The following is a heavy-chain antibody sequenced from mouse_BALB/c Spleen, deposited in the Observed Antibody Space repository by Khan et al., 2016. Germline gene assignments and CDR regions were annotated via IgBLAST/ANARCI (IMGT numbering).Heavy chain of an antibody. CDR3: ARAYFMDY. V-gene: IGHV14-3*02. Sequence: VQLKQSGAELVKPGASVKLSCTASGFNIKDTYMHWVKQRPEQGLEWIGRIDPANGNTKYDPKFQGKATITADTSSNTAYLQLSGLTSEDTAVYYCARAYFMDYWGQGTSVTVSS. CDR2: IDPANGNT. CDR1: GFNIKDTY. D-gene: IGHD2-10*01. J-gene: IGHJ4*01.